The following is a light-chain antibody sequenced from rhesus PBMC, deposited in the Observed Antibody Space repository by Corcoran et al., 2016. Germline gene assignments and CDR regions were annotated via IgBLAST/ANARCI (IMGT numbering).Light chain of an antibody. J-gene: IGKJ4*01. CDR2: GTF. V-gene: IGKV3-42*03. CDR3: PQFNNWPLT. Sequence: EIVMTQSPATLSLSPGERATLSCRASQSVSSNLAWYHQKPGQAPSLLIYGTFDRATGIPDRFSGSGSRTDFTLTISSLDPEDFAVYYCPQFNNWPLTFGGGTKVEIK. CDR1: QSVSSN.